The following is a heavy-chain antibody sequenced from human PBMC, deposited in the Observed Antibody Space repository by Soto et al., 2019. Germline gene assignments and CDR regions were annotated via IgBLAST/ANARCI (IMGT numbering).Heavy chain of an antibody. CDR3: AKEGGYGSGARHYDY. V-gene: IGHV3-23*01. CDR1: GFTFSSYA. J-gene: IGHJ4*02. Sequence: EVQLLESGGGLVQPGGSLRLSCAASGFTFSSYAMSWVRQAPGKGLEWVSAISGSGGSTYYADSVKGRFTISRDNSKNTLYLQMNMLRADATAVYHCAKEGGYGSGARHYDYWGQGTLVTVSS. CDR2: ISGSGGST. D-gene: IGHD3-10*01.